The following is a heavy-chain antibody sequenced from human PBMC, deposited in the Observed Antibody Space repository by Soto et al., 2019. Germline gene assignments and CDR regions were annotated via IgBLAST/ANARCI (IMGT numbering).Heavy chain of an antibody. Sequence: QVQLVESGGGVVQPGRSLRLSCAASGFTFSSYGMHWVRQAPGKGLERVAVIWYDGSNKYYADSVKGRFTISRDNSKNTLYLQMNSLRAEDTAVYYCAREYYGSGNWFDPWGQGTLVTVSS. D-gene: IGHD3-10*01. CDR1: GFTFSSYG. J-gene: IGHJ5*02. V-gene: IGHV3-33*01. CDR2: IWYDGSNK. CDR3: AREYYGSGNWFDP.